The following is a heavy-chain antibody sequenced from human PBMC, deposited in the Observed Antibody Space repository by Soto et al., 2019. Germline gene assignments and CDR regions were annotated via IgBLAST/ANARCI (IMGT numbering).Heavy chain of an antibody. V-gene: IGHV4-31*03. J-gene: IGHJ4*02. CDR1: GGSISSGGYY. D-gene: IGHD3-22*01. CDR3: ATGRDYYDSSGYFDY. Sequence: PSETLSLTCTVSGGSISSGGYYWSWIRQHPGKGLEWIGYIYYSGSTYYNPSLKSRVTISVDTSKNQFSLKLSSVTAADTAVYYCATGRDYYDSSGYFDYWGQGTLVTVS. CDR2: IYYSGST.